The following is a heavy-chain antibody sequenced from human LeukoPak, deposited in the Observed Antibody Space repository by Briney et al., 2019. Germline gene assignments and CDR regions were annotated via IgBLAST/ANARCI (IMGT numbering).Heavy chain of an antibody. V-gene: IGHV3-9*01. Sequence: PGRSLRLSCAPSGFTFDDYATYWVRQDPGKGLEWVSGISWNSGSIVYADSVKGRFTISRDNAKNSLYLQMNSLRVEDTALYYCARGNLDLRAFDIWGQGTMVTVSS. CDR1: GFTFDDYA. CDR3: ARGNLDLRAFDI. CDR2: ISWNSGSI. J-gene: IGHJ3*02. D-gene: IGHD3-3*01.